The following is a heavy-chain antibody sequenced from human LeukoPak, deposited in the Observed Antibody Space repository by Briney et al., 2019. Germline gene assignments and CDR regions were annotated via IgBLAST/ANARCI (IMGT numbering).Heavy chain of an antibody. Sequence: PSETLSLTCTVSGGSISSGDHYWSWIRQHPGKGLEWIGYIYYSGSTYYNPSLKSRVTISVDTSKNQFSLKLSSVTAADTAVYYCARERHYDILTGYSHFDYWGRGTLVTVSS. D-gene: IGHD3-9*01. CDR3: ARERHYDILTGYSHFDY. CDR1: GGSISSGDHY. V-gene: IGHV4-31*03. J-gene: IGHJ4*02. CDR2: IYYSGST.